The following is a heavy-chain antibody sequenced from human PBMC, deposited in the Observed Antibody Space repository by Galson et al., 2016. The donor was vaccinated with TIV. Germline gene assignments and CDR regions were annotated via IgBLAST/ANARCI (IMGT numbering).Heavy chain of an antibody. D-gene: IGHD6-19*01. V-gene: IGHV3-30-3*01. CDR2: ILYDGTTK. CDR1: GFIFSSFP. CDR3: ARDPTVAGYPFDY. Sequence: SLRLSCAASGFIFSSFPMHWVRQVPGKGLEWVALILYDGTTKQYADSVKGRFTIARDNSTNTVYLQMNSLRPEDTAVYYCARDPTVAGYPFDYWGQGTLVTVSS. J-gene: IGHJ4*02.